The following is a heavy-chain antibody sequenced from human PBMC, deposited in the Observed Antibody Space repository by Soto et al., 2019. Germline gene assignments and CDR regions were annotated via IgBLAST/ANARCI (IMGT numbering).Heavy chain of an antibody. CDR2: ISYDGSNK. CDR3: AKDYGYCSGGSCYSSGWFDP. J-gene: IGHJ5*02. D-gene: IGHD2-15*01. V-gene: IGHV3-30*18. Sequence: GGSLRLSCAASGFTFSSYGMHWVRQAPGKGLEWVAFISYDGSNKYYADSVKGRFTISRDNSKNTLYLQMNSLRAEDTAVYYCAKDYGYCSGGSCYSSGWFDPWGQGTLVTVS. CDR1: GFTFSSYG.